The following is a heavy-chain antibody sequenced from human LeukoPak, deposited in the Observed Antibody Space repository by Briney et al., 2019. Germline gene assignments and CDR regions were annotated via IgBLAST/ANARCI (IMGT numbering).Heavy chain of an antibody. CDR3: ARTYYYDSSGYQFDY. CDR1: GGTFSSYA. V-gene: IGHV1-69*13. D-gene: IGHD3-22*01. CDR2: IIPIFGTA. J-gene: IGHJ4*02. Sequence: SVKVSCKASGGTFSSYAISWVRQAPGQGLEWMGGIIPIFGTANYAQKFQGRVTITADESTSTAYMELSSLRSEDTAVYHCARTYYYDSSGYQFDYWGQGTLVTVSS.